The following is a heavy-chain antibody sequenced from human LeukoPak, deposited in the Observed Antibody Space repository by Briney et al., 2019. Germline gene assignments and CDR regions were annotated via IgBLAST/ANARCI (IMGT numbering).Heavy chain of an antibody. CDR2: MSHDGSVK. D-gene: IGHD6-19*01. CDR1: GFTFSSYA. J-gene: IGHJ4*02. Sequence: GGSLRLSCAASGFTFSSYAMHWVRQAPGKGLEWVAVMSHDGSVKIYADSVQGRFTVSRDNSKNTLYLQLSSLRAEDTAVYHCARPREAGSSSGWYFDKWGQGTLVTVSS. CDR3: ARPREAGSSSGWYFDK. V-gene: IGHV3-30-3*01.